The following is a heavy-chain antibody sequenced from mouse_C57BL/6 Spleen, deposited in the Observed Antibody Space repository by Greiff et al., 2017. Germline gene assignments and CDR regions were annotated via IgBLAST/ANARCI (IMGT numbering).Heavy chain of an antibody. D-gene: IGHD1-1*01. CDR1: GFSLSTFGMG. V-gene: IGHV8-8*01. CDR3: ARIPNYYGSSYGYFDV. J-gene: IGHJ1*03. Sequence: QVTLKESGPGILQPSQTLSLTCSFSGFSLSTFGMGVGWIRQPSGKGLEWLAHIWWDDDKYYNPALKSRLTISKDTSKNQVFLKIANVDTADTATYYCARIPNYYGSSYGYFDVWGTGTTVTVSS. CDR2: IWWDDDK.